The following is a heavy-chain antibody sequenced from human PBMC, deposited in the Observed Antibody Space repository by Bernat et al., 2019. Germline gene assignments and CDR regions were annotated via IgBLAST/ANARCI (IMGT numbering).Heavy chain of an antibody. J-gene: IGHJ5*02. Sequence: QVQLVQSGAEVKKPGASVKVSCKASGYTFTGYYMHWVRQAPGQGLEWMGWINPNSGGTNYAQKFQGWVTMTRETSISPAYMELSRLRSDDTAVYYCARGAPDVVVPAAIPGWFDPWGQGTLVTVSS. D-gene: IGHD2-2*02. CDR2: INPNSGGT. V-gene: IGHV1-2*04. CDR3: ARGAPDVVVPAAIPGWFDP. CDR1: GYTFTGYY.